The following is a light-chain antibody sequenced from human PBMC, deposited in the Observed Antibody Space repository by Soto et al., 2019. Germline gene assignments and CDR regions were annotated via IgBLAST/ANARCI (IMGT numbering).Light chain of an antibody. CDR2: NYV. CDR3: QSYDSNLSGSL. Sequence: QSVLTQPPSVSGAPGQRVTISCAGTSSNIGAGYGVHWYQQLPGRAPKLLIHNYVNRPSGVPDRFSGYKSGTSASLAITGLQGEDEGDYYCQSYDSNLSGSLFGGGTKLTVL. V-gene: IGLV1-40*01. J-gene: IGLJ2*01. CDR1: SSNIGAGYG.